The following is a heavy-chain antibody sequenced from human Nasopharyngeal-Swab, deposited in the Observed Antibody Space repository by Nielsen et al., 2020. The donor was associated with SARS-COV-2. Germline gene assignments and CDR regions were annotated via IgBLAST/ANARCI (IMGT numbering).Heavy chain of an antibody. CDR1: GFTFSSYA. J-gene: IGHJ6*02. V-gene: IGHV3-23*01. CDR2: ISGSGGST. CDR3: AKDKWELLTWGYYYYYGMDV. Sequence: GESLKISCAASGFTFSSYAMSWVRQAPGKGLEWVSAISGSGGSTYYADSVKGRFTISRDNSKNTLYLQMNSLRAEDTAVYYCAKDKWELLTWGYYYYYGMDVWAKGPRSPSP. D-gene: IGHD1-26*01.